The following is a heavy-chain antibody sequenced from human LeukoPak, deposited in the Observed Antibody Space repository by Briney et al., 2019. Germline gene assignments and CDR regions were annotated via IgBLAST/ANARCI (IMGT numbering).Heavy chain of an antibody. D-gene: IGHD3-22*01. Sequence: GGSLRLSCAASGFTFSSYGMHWVRQAPGKGLEWVAVISYDGSNKYYADSVKGRFTISRDNSKNTPYLQMNSLRAEDTAVYYCAKDYYDSSGYYNWGQGTLVTVSS. J-gene: IGHJ4*02. CDR3: AKDYYDSSGYYN. V-gene: IGHV3-30*18. CDR1: GFTFSSYG. CDR2: ISYDGSNK.